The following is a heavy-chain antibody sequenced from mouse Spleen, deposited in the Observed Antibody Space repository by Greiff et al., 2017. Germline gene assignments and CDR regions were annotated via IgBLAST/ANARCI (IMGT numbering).Heavy chain of an antibody. V-gene: IGHV1-82*01. CDR3: ARGGYDGAWFAY. Sequence: SGPELVKPGASVKISCKASGYAFSSSWMNWVKQRPGQGLEWIGRIYPGDGDTNYNGKFKGKATLTADKSSSTAYMQLSSLTSVDSAVYFCARGGYDGAWFAYWGQGTLVTVSA. J-gene: IGHJ3*01. D-gene: IGHD2-2*01. CDR2: IYPGDGDT. CDR1: GYAFSSSW.